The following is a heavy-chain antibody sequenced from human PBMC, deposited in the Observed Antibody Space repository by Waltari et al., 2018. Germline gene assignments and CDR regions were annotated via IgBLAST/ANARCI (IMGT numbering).Heavy chain of an antibody. CDR3: ARGGSGWSGPHDY. Sequence: QVQLVQSGAEVKKPGSSVKVSCKASGGTFSSYTISWVRQAPGQGLEWMGRIIPSLGIANYAQKFQGRVTITADKSTSTAYMELSSLRSEDTAVYYCARGGSGWSGPHDYWGQGTLVTVSS. CDR1: GGTFSSYT. CDR2: IIPSLGIA. D-gene: IGHD6-19*01. J-gene: IGHJ4*02. V-gene: IGHV1-69*02.